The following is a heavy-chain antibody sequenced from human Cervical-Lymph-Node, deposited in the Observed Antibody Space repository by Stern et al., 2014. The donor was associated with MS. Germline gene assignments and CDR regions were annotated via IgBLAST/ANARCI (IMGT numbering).Heavy chain of an antibody. V-gene: IGHV1-69*06. CDR3: ARGGGLVGYFDY. Sequence: VQLVKSGAEVKKPGSSVKVSCTASGDTFSSYAINWVRQVPGQGLEWMGGITPVFGTTNYAQKFQGRVTITADKSTNTAYMELMTLRSEDTAVYYCARGGGLVGYFDYWGQGTLVSVSS. J-gene: IGHJ4*02. CDR2: ITPVFGTT. CDR1: GDTFSSYA. D-gene: IGHD1-26*01.